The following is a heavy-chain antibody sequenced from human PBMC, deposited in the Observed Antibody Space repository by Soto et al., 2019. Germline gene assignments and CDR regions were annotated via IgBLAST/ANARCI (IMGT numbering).Heavy chain of an antibody. V-gene: IGHV1-46*01. D-gene: IGHD3-3*01. CDR3: TRDLGVPDDY. CDR1: GYTFINNW. J-gene: IGHJ4*02. Sequence: AASVKVSCKASGYTFINNWIHWVRQAPGQGLEWLGLINPSAGSTIHAPKFQGRVTMTSDTSTGTFYMELTSLTSEDTAVYYCTRDLGVPDDYWGQGTLVTVSS. CDR2: INPSAGST.